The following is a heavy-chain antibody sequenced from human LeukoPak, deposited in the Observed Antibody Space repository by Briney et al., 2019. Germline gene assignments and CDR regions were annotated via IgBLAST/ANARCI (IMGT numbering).Heavy chain of an antibody. CDR3: ARSPGYSDY. CDR1: GFTFSSYA. J-gene: IGHJ4*02. CDR2: ISYDRSNK. Sequence: PGRSLRLSCAASGFTFSSYAMHWVRQAPGKGLEWVAVISYDRSNKYYADSVKGRFTISRDNSKNTLYLQMNSLRAEDTAVYYCARSPGYSDYWGQGTLVTVSS. D-gene: IGHD3-9*01. V-gene: IGHV3-30-3*01.